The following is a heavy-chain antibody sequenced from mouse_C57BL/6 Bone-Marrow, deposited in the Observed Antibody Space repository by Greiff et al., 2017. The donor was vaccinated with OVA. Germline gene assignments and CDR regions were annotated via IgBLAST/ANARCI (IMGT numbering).Heavy chain of an antibody. D-gene: IGHD1-1*01. V-gene: IGHV1-7*01. CDR2: INPSSGYT. J-gene: IGHJ2*01. Sequence: VQLQQSGAELAKPRASVKLSCKASGYTFTSYWMHWVKQRPGQGLEWIGYINPSSGYTKYNQKFKDKATLTADKSSSTAYMQLSSLTYEDSAVYYCATVVATRYFDYWGQGTTLTVSS. CDR3: ATVVATRYFDY. CDR1: GYTFTSYW.